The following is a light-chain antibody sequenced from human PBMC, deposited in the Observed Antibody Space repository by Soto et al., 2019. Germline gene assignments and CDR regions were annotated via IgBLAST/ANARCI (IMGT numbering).Light chain of an antibody. CDR1: QSVRSN. CDR2: DAS. CDR3: QQRSNWPWT. Sequence: EIVLTQSPATLSLSPGERATLSCRASQSVRSNLAWYQQKPGQSPRLLIYDASNRATGIPGRFSGSGSGTDVTLTISNLEPEDFAVYYCQQRSNWPWTFVQGSKVEIK. J-gene: IGKJ1*01. V-gene: IGKV3-11*01.